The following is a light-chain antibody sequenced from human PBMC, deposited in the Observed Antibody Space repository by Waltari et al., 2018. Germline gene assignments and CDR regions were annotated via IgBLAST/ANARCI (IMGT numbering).Light chain of an antibody. CDR1: QGVRSY. Sequence: VLTQSPATLSLSLGERATLSCRASQGVRSYVAWYQHKPGQPPRLLIYDATNRATGIPARFSGSGSGTDFTLTISSLEPEDFAVYYCQQRYSWPATFGPGTKVDI. CDR3: QQRYSWPAT. J-gene: IGKJ3*01. V-gene: IGKV3-11*01. CDR2: DAT.